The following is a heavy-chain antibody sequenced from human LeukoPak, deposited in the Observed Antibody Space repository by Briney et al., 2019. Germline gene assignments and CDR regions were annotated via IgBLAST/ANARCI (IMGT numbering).Heavy chain of an antibody. Sequence: GGSLRLSCAASGFSFTTSDMSWVRQAPGRGLEWVSTISASVGTNYYADFVKGRFSISRDNSKNTLFLQMNSLRAEDTAVYYCAKLTGFCSGNNCYSGFDYWGQGTLVTVSS. CDR1: GFSFTTSD. D-gene: IGHD2-15*01. CDR2: ISASVGTN. J-gene: IGHJ4*02. V-gene: IGHV3-23*01. CDR3: AKLTGFCSGNNCYSGFDY.